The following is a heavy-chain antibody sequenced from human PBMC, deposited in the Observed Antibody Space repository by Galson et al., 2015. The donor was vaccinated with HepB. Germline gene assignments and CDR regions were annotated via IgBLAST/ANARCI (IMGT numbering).Heavy chain of an antibody. CDR2: IYSGGST. Sequence: SLRLSCAASGFTVSSKYMSWVRQAPGKGLEWVSVIYSGGSTYYADSVKGRFTISRHNSKNTLYLQMNSLRAEDTAVYYCARGRVVWGSYRSYYYGMDVWGQGTTVTVSS. V-gene: IGHV3-53*04. J-gene: IGHJ6*02. CDR1: GFTVSSKY. D-gene: IGHD3-16*02. CDR3: ARGRVVWGSYRSYYYGMDV.